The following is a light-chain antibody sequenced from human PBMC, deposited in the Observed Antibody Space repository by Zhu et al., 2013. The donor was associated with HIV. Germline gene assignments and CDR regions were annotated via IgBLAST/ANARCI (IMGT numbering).Light chain of an antibody. Sequence: DIQLTQSPSFLSASVGDRVTITCRASHDIGKYLAWYQQRPGKAPRLLVYAASTTQSGVPSRFGGRGSGTEFTLTIDSLQPEDFATYYCQQYNAYPYTFGQGTKLQIK. J-gene: IGKJ2*01. CDR1: HDIGKY. CDR3: QQYNAYPYT. CDR2: AAS. V-gene: IGKV1-9*01.